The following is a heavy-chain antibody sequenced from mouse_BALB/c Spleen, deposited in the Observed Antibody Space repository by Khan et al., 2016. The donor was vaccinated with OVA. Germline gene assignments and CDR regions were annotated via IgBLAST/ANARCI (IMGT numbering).Heavy chain of an antibody. J-gene: IGHJ4*01. CDR2: IWRDGSR. V-gene: IGHV2-5*01. Sequence: VQLQESGPGLVQPSQSLSITCTVSGFSLTSYGVHWVRQSPGKGLEWLGGIWRDGSRDYNVAFMSRLSITKDNSKSQVFFQLNSLQADDTAIYXGANNQAVYAMDYSGQGPSVTVSP. CDR3: ANNQAVYAMDY. CDR1: GFSLTSYG.